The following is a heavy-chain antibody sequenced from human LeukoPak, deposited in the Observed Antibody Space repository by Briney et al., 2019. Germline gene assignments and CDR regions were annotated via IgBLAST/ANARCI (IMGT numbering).Heavy chain of an antibody. D-gene: IGHD2-15*01. V-gene: IGHV1-18*01. CDR2: ISAYNGNT. CDR1: GYTFTSYG. J-gene: IGHJ3*02. Sequence: ASVKVSCKASGYTFTSYGISWVRQAPGQGLEWMGWISAYNGNTNYAQKVQGRVTMTTDTSTSTAYMELRSLRSDDTAVYYCASGCSGGSCYDAFDIWGQGTMVTVSS. CDR3: ASGCSGGSCYDAFDI.